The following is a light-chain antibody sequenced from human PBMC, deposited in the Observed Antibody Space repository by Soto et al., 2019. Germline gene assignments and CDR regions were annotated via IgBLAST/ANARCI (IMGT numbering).Light chain of an antibody. Sequence: IVMTQSPATLSVSPGERATLSCRASQSVSSNLAWYQHKPGQPPRLLIYGASSSATGIPARFSGVGSGTEFTLTISSLQSEDFAVYYCQQYNNWPPGSCGQGTKVDI. CDR2: GAS. CDR1: QSVSSN. CDR3: QQYNNWPPGS. J-gene: IGKJ1*01. V-gene: IGKV3D-15*01.